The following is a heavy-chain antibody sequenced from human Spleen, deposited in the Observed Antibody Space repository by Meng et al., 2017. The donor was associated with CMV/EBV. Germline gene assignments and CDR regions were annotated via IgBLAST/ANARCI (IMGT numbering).Heavy chain of an antibody. CDR3: GRDQGRQLINH. CDR1: GDSISSYMW. CDR2: VYHSGDT. V-gene: IGHV4-4*02. J-gene: IGHJ4*02. D-gene: IGHD1-1*01. Sequence: VPLQECDPGGTNASGSVSLSVTVCGDSISSYMWWSVARQPPGKGRGWIGEVYHSGDTNYNPSLKSRVVISVDRSKNQFSLNLSSVTAAETAVYYCGRDQGRQLINHWGQGTLVTVSS.